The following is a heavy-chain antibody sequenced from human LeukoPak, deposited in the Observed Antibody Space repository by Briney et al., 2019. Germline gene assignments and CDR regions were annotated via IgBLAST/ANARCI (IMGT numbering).Heavy chain of an antibody. D-gene: IGHD2-2*01. CDR1: GYTFTSYG. J-gene: IGHJ4*02. V-gene: IGHV1-18*01. CDR2: ISAYNGNT. CDR3: ARDSREVPAALFDY. Sequence: ASVKLSCKASGYTFTSYGISWVRQAPGQGLEWMGWISAYNGNTNYAQKLQGRVTMTTDTSTSTAYMELRSLRSDDTAVYYCARDSREVPAALFDYWGQGTLVTVSS.